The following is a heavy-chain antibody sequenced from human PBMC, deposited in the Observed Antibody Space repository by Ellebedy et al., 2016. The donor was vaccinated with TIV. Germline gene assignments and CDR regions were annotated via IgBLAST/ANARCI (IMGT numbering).Heavy chain of an antibody. J-gene: IGHJ5*02. CDR1: GFSFRSYW. CDR3: ARRGSYGDYAVQINSWFDA. Sequence: PGGSLRLSCEASGFSFRSYWMSWVRQAPGKGLEWVANIYQDGSDQHYLDSVKGRFTISRDNAKKLLFLQMNSLRVEDTAVYYCARRGSYGDYAVQINSWFDAWGQGTLVTVSS. D-gene: IGHD4-17*01. CDR2: IYQDGSDQ. V-gene: IGHV3-7*01.